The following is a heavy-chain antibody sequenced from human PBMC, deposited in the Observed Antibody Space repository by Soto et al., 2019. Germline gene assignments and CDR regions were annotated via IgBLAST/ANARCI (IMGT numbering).Heavy chain of an antibody. Sequence: PGGSLRLSCVASGFTFSSSVVHWVRQAPGKGLEWVAVISSDESNEDYADSVKGRFSISRDNSKNTLYLQMSSLRADDTAVYYCAGGLFMRAGGAFDIWGKWTRGTVSS. CDR2: ISSDESNE. CDR1: GFTFSSSV. CDR3: AGGLFMRAGGAFDI. D-gene: IGHD3-16*01. V-gene: IGHV3-33*01. J-gene: IGHJ3*02.